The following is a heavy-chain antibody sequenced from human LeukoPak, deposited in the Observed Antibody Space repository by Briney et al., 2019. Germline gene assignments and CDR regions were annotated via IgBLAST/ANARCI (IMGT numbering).Heavy chain of an antibody. CDR1: GGSISSYY. V-gene: IGHV4-59*01. CDR3: ARATRITIFGVQYYFDY. Sequence: SETLSLTCTVSGGSISSYYWSWIRQPPGKGLEWIGYIYYSGSTSYNPSLKSRVTISVDTSKNQFSLKLSSVTAADTAVYYCARATRITIFGVQYYFDYWGQGTLVTVSS. D-gene: IGHD3-3*01. J-gene: IGHJ4*02. CDR2: IYYSGST.